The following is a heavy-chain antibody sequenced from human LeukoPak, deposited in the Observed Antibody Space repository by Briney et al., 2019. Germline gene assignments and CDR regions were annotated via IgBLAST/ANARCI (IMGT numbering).Heavy chain of an antibody. CDR1: GFTFSLYS. CDR3: ARGAYSSSPDY. J-gene: IGHJ4*02. D-gene: IGHD6-13*01. Sequence: PGGSLRLSCAASGFTFSLYSMNWVRQAPGKGLEWVLYMRPSRSDVFYADSVKGRFPISRDDGKNSLYLQMNSLRDEDTAVYYCARGAYSSSPDYWGQGTRVTVSS. CDR2: MRPSRSDV. V-gene: IGHV3-48*02.